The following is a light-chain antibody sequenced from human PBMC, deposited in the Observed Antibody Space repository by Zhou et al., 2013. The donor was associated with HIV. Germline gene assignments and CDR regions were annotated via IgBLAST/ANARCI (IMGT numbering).Light chain of an antibody. CDR1: QTIDSY. Sequence: DIQLTQSPSFMSASVGDRVTITCRASQTIDSYLNWYQQKPGKAPKLLIYAASTLQSGVPSRFSGSGSGTEFTLTISSLQPEDFATYYCQQLNSYPPAFGGGTKVEIK. V-gene: IGKV1-9*01. CDR3: QQLNSYPPA. J-gene: IGKJ4*01. CDR2: AAS.